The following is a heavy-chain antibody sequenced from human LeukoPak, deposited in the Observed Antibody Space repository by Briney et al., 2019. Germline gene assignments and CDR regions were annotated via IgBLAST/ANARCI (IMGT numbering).Heavy chain of an antibody. Sequence: GGSLRLSCAGSGFTFSGSAMHWVRQASGKGMKWVGRIRSKANSYASAYAASVTGRFTISRDDSKNAAYLQMNSLETEDTAVYYCASPYCSDGVCYPGYWGQGALVTVSS. J-gene: IGHJ4*02. CDR2: IRSKANSYAS. CDR3: ASPYCSDGVCYPGY. CDR1: GFTFSGSA. D-gene: IGHD2-8*01. V-gene: IGHV3-73*01.